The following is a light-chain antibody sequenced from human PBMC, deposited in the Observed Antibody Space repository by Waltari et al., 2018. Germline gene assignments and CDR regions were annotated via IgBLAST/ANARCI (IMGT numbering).Light chain of an antibody. J-gene: IGKJ2*01. CDR3: MQALQTPT. Sequence: DIVMTQSPLSLPLTPGEPASISCRSSQSLLHSNGYNYLDWYLQKPGQSPQLLIYLGSNRASGVPDRFSGSGSGTDFTLKISRVEAEDVGVYYCMQALQTPTFGQGTKLEI. V-gene: IGKV2-28*01. CDR2: LGS. CDR1: QSLLHSNGYNY.